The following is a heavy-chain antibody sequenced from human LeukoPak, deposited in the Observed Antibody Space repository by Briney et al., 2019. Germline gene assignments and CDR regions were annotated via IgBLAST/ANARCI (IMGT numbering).Heavy chain of an antibody. V-gene: IGHV4-59*01. J-gene: IGHJ6*03. D-gene: IGHD6-13*01. CDR2: IYYSGST. CDR1: GGSISSYY. CDR3: ARGSSWIFYYYYYYMDV. Sequence: PSETLSLTCTVSGGSISSYYWSWIRQPPGKGLEWIGYIYYSGSTNYNPSLKSRVTISVDTSKNQFSLKLSSVTAADTAVYYCARGSSWIFYYYYYYMDVWGKGTTATVSS.